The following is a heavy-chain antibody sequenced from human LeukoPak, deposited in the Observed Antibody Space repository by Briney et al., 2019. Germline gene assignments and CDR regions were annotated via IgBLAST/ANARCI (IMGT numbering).Heavy chain of an antibody. CDR2: ISAYNGTT. D-gene: IGHD2-2*02. V-gene: IGHV1-18*01. Sequence: ASVKVSCKASGYTFTSYVISWVRQAPGQGLAWMGWISAYNGTTNYAQKLQGRVTMTTDTSTSTAYMELRSLRSDDTAVYYCARDGVPAAIRDYYYYYYMDVWGKGTTVTVSS. CDR1: GYTFTSYV. J-gene: IGHJ6*03. CDR3: ARDGVPAAIRDYYYYYYMDV.